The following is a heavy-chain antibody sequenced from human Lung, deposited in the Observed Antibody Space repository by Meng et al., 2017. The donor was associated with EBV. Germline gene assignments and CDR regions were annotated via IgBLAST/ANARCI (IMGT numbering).Heavy chain of an antibody. J-gene: IGHJ4*02. CDR1: GGSISRSNW. CDR2: IYHSGST. Sequence: QVQLQGSGPGWVKPAGTLSLTCAVAGGSISRSNWWSWVRQPPGKGLEWIGEIYHSGSTNYNPSLKSRVTISVDKSKNQFSLKLSPVTAADTAVYYCARARSIAAAVIDYWGQGTLVTVSS. V-gene: IGHV4-4*02. D-gene: IGHD6-13*01. CDR3: ARARSIAAAVIDY.